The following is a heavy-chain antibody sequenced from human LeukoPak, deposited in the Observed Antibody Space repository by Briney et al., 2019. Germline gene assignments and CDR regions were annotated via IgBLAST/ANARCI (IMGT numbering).Heavy chain of an antibody. CDR3: AKGWYSSGWYLDY. J-gene: IGHJ4*02. CDR2: ISGSGGST. Sequence: RGSLRLSCAASGFTFNNYAMSWVRQAPGKGLEWVSAISGSGGSTYYADSVKGRFTISRDNSKNTLYLQMNSLRAEDTAVYYCAKGWYSSGWYLDYWGQGTLVTVSS. D-gene: IGHD6-19*01. V-gene: IGHV3-23*01. CDR1: GFTFNNYA.